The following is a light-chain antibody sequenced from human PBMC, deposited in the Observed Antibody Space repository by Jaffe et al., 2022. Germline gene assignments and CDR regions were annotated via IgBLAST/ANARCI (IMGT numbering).Light chain of an antibody. J-gene: IGKJ2*01. CDR1: QTISNF. CDR2: GGS. CDR3: QQTYSTPPYT. Sequence: DIQMTQSPSSLSAFVGDRVTITCRASQTISNFLNWYQQRPGEAPKLLIFGGSSLQSGVPSRFSGSGSGTDFTLTISSLQPEDFATYYCQQTYSTPPYTFGQGTKLEMK. V-gene: IGKV1-39*01.